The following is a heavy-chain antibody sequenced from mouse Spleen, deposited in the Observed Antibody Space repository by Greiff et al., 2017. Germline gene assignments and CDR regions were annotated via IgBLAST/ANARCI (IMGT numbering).Heavy chain of an antibody. CDR2: ISYSGST. Sequence: VQLKQSGPGLAKPSQTLSLTCSVTGYSITSDYWNWVRKFPGHKLEYMGYISYSGSTYYNPSLKSRISITRDTSKNQYYLQLNSVTTEDTAEYYGARSTYYYGSSYSAMDYWGQGTSVTVSS. CDR1: GYSITSDY. CDR3: ARSTYYYGSSYSAMDY. D-gene: IGHD1-1*01. J-gene: IGHJ4*01. V-gene: IGHV3-8*01.